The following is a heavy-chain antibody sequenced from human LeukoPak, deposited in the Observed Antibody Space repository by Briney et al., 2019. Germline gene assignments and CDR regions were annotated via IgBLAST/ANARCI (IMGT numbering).Heavy chain of an antibody. D-gene: IGHD3-10*01. CDR3: ATQADYYGSVNWFDP. Sequence: SVKVSCKASGGTFSSYAISWVREAPGQGLEWMGGIIPIFGTANYAQKFQGRVTITTDESTSTAYMELSSLRSEDTAVYYCATQADYYGSVNWFDPWGQGTLVTVSS. CDR1: GGTFSSYA. CDR2: IIPIFGTA. V-gene: IGHV1-69*05. J-gene: IGHJ5*02.